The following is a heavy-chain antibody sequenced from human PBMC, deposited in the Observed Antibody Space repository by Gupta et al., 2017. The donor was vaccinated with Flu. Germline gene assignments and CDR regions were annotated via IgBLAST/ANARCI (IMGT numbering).Heavy chain of an antibody. J-gene: IGHJ4*02. D-gene: IGHD6-19*01. Sequence: NWVRQAPGKGLEWVSSISSSSSYIYYADSVKGRFTISRDNAKNSLYLQMNSLRAEDTAVYYCARTPTVAGYRWGQGTLVTVSS. V-gene: IGHV3-21*01. CDR2: ISSSSSYI. CDR3: ARTPTVAGYR.